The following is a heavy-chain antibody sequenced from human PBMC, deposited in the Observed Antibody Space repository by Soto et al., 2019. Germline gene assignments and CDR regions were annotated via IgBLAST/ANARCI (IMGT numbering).Heavy chain of an antibody. CDR3: ARGITINYYYYGMDV. Sequence: QVQLVQSGAEVKKPGASVKVSCKASGYTFTSYDINWVRQATGQGLEWMGWMNPNSGNTGYLQKFQGRVNMTRNTSISTAYMELSSLRSEDTAVYYCARGITINYYYYGMDVWGQGTTVTVSS. V-gene: IGHV1-8*01. CDR1: GYTFTSYD. CDR2: MNPNSGNT. D-gene: IGHD3-3*01. J-gene: IGHJ6*02.